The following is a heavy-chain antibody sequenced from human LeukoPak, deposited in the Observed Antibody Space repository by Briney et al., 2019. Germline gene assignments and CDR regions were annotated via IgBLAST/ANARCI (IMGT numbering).Heavy chain of an antibody. CDR3: ARVRWLNAYYHYYYMDV. J-gene: IGHJ6*03. D-gene: IGHD3-22*01. CDR1: GGSIKGYY. CDR2: IYDSGST. Sequence: SETLSLTCTVSGGSIKGYYWSWIRQPPGKGLEWIGYIYDSGSTNYNPFLKSRVTISLDAAKDQFSLRLSSVTAADTALYYCARVRWLNAYYHYYYMDVWGKGTTVTVSS. V-gene: IGHV4-59*01.